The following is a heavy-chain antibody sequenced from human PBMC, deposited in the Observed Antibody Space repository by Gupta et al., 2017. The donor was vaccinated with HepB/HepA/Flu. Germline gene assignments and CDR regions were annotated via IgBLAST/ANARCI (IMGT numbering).Heavy chain of an antibody. D-gene: IGHD1-1*01. Sequence: QVQLQQWGAGLLKPSETLSLTCAVYGGSFSGYYWSWIRQPPGKGLEWIGEINHSGSTNYNPSLKSRVTISVDTSKNQFSLKVSSVTAADTAVYYCARAPTPLTRRTYGMDVWGQGTTVTVSS. V-gene: IGHV4-34*01. J-gene: IGHJ6*02. CDR3: ARAPTPLTRRTYGMDV. CDR1: GGSFSGYY. CDR2: INHSGST.